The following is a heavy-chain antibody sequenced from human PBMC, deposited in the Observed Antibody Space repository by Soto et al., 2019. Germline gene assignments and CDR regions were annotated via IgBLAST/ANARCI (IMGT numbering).Heavy chain of an antibody. V-gene: IGHV5-51*01. D-gene: IGHD2-2*01. J-gene: IGHJ3*02. CDR3: ARHDCISTSCRGDAFDI. CDR2: IYPGDSDT. CDR1: GYSFTSYW. Sequence: EVQLVQSGAEVKKPGESLKISCKGSGYSFTSYWIGWVRQMPGKGLEWMGIIYPGDSDTRYSPSFQGQVTISADKSISTAYLQWSSLKASDTAMYDCARHDCISTSCRGDAFDIWGQGTMVTVSS.